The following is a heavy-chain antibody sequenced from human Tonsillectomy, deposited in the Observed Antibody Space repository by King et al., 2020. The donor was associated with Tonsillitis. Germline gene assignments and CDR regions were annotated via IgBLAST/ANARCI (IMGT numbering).Heavy chain of an antibody. CDR2: LNPNSGIT. J-gene: IGHJ6*03. D-gene: IGHD4-17*01. CDR1: GYTFTSYD. CDR3: ARARTVTTTYYYYYMDV. V-gene: IGHV1-8*01. Sequence: QLVQSGAEVKKPGASVKVSCKASGYTFTSYDINWLRQAPGQGLEWIGWLNPNSGITGYAQKFQGRVTMTRNTSISTAYMVLSSLRSEDTAVDYCARARTVTTTYYYYYMDVWGKGTTVTVSS.